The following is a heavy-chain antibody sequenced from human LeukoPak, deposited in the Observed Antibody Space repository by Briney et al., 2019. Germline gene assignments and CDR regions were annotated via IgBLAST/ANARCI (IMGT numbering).Heavy chain of an antibody. V-gene: IGHV4-34*01. CDR2: INHSGST. CDR1: GGSFSGYY. D-gene: IGHD6-19*01. CDR3: ASRSSGWYLTYYYYFDY. J-gene: IGHJ4*02. Sequence: SETLSLTCAVYGGSFSGYYWSWIRQPPGKGLEWIGEINHSGSTNYNPSLKSRVTISVDTSKNQFSLKLSSVTAADTAVYYCASRSSGWYLTYYYYFDYWGQGTLVTVSS.